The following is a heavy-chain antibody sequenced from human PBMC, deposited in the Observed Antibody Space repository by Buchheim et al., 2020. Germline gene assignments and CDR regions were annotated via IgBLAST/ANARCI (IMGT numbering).Heavy chain of an antibody. V-gene: IGHV3-66*01. Sequence: EVQLVESGGGLVQPGGSLRLSCAASGFTVSSNYMSWVRQAPGKGLEWVSVIYSGGSTYYADSVKGRFTISRDNSKTTLYLQMNSLRAEDTAVYYCARDLGGDYGDWFDPWGQGTL. CDR3: ARDLGGDYGDWFDP. J-gene: IGHJ5*02. CDR2: IYSGGST. CDR1: GFTVSSNY. D-gene: IGHD4-17*01.